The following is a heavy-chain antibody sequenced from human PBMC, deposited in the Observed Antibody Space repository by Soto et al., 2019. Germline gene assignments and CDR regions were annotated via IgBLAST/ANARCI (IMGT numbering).Heavy chain of an antibody. CDR1: GYSFTSYW. Sequence: GESLKISCKGSGYSFTSYWIGWVRQMPGKGLEWMGIIYPGDSNTRYSPSFQGQVTISADKSISTAYLQWSSLKASDTAMYYCASLRYCSGGSCRSRGAFDIWGQGTMVT. J-gene: IGHJ3*02. V-gene: IGHV5-51*01. CDR3: ASLRYCSGGSCRSRGAFDI. D-gene: IGHD2-15*01. CDR2: IYPGDSNT.